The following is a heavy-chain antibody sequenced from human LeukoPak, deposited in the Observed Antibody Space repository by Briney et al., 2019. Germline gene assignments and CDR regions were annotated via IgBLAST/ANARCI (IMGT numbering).Heavy chain of an antibody. CDR2: ISLNGGAT. D-gene: IGHD3-9*01. CDR3: ARDRPYYDIMTGYHDAFDI. Sequence: GGSLRLSCAASGFIFDEYGMSWVRQAPGKGLEWVAGISLNGGATGYADSVKGRFTISRDNAKNSLYLQMNSLRAEDTAVYYCARDRPYYDIMTGYHDAFDIWGQGTMVTVSS. J-gene: IGHJ3*02. V-gene: IGHV3-20*04. CDR1: GFIFDEYG.